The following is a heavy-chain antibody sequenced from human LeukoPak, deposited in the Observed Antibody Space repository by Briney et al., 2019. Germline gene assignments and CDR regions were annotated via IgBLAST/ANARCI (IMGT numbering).Heavy chain of an antibody. D-gene: IGHD3-22*01. CDR1: GFTFSSYA. CDR2: ISYDGSNK. J-gene: IGHJ6*02. CDR3: ARDAYYYDSSGYYPVYYYYYGMDV. Sequence: PGGSLRLSCAASGFTFSSYAMHWVRQAPGKGLEWVAVISYDGSNKYYADSVKGRFTISRDNSKNTLYLQMSSLRAEDTAVYYCARDAYYYDSSGYYPVYYYYYGMDVWGQGTTVTVSS. V-gene: IGHV3-30-3*01.